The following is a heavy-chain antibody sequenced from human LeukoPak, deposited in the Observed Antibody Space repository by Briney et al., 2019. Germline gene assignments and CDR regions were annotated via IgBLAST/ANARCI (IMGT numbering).Heavy chain of an antibody. D-gene: IGHD3-3*01. CDR1: GFTFSSYE. CDR3: ARSARLMKGVVEVTALDD. CDR2: ISSSGSTI. Sequence: GSLRLSCAASGFTFSSYEMNWVRQAPGKGREWVSYISSSGSTIYYADSVKGRFTISRDNAKNSLYLQMNSLRAEDTAVYYCARSARLMKGVVEVTALDDWGQGTLVTVSS. J-gene: IGHJ4*02. V-gene: IGHV3-48*03.